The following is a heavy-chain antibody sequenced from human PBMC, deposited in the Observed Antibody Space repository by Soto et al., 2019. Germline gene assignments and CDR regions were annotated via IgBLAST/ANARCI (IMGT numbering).Heavy chain of an antibody. CDR3: ASTWSGYYYFDS. Sequence: QVQLVESGGGVVQPGGSLRLSYAASGFTFSSYGMHWVRQAPGKGLEWVAVISYDGNNRYYGDSVKGRFTISRDNSKNTVYLQMNSLRVEDTAVYYCASTWSGYYYFDSWGQGTLVTVSS. V-gene: IGHV3-30*03. D-gene: IGHD3-3*01. CDR2: ISYDGNNR. CDR1: GFTFSSYG. J-gene: IGHJ4*02.